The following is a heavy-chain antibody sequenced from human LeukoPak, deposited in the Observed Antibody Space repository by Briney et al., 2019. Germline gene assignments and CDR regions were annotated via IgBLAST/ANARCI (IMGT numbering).Heavy chain of an antibody. D-gene: IGHD2-2*01. Sequence: GGSLRLSCAASGFSFSGYWMSWVRQTPGKGLEWVANIKQDGSVKNSVDSMKGRFTISRDNSKNTLYLQMNSLRAEDTAVYYCARGGLIVVVPAAIYYYYYGMDVWGQGTTVTVSS. CDR1: GFSFSGYW. CDR3: ARGGLIVVVPAAIYYYYYGMDV. V-gene: IGHV3-7*01. CDR2: IKQDGSVK. J-gene: IGHJ6*02.